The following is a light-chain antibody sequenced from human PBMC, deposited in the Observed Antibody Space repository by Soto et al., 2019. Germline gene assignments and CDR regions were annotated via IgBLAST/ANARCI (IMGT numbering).Light chain of an antibody. CDR1: SSNIGTYA. V-gene: IGLV1-44*01. J-gene: IGLJ3*02. Sequence: QSVLTQPPSASGTPGQRVTISCSGWSSNIGTYAVSWYQQLPGAAPRLLIYSNNQRPSGVPDRVSGSKSGTSASLAISGLQSEDEADYYCAAWDDSLKGVFGGGTKLTVL. CDR3: AAWDDSLKGV. CDR2: SNN.